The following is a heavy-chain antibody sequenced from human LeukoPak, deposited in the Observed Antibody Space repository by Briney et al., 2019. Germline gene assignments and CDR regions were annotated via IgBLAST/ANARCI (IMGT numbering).Heavy chain of an antibody. CDR3: GRVGDGYNDNY. CDR2: ISSGGST. J-gene: IGHJ4*02. D-gene: IGHD5-24*01. CDR1: GFTVSSDY. V-gene: IGHV3-66*01. Sequence: GGSLRLSCAASGFTVSSDYMGWVRQAPEKGLEWVSLISSGGSTYYADSQKGRFTISRDNSKNTLYLQMNSLRAEDTAVYYCGRVGDGYNDNYWGQGTLVTVSS.